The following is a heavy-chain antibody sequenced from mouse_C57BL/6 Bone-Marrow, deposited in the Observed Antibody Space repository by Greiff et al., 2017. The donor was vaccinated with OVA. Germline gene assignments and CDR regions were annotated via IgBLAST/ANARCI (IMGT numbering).Heavy chain of an antibody. D-gene: IGHD1-1*01. CDR2: VYPYNGGT. J-gene: IGHJ4*01. CDR1: GFTFTDYY. V-gene: IGHV1-36*01. Sequence: EVQLQESGPVLVKPGPSVKISCKASGFTFTDYYMHWVKQSHGKSLEWIGLVYPYNGGTSYNQKFKGKATLTVDTSSSTAYMELNSLTSEDSAVYYCERWYYYGSSYAMDYWGQGTSVTVSS. CDR3: ERWYYYGSSYAMDY.